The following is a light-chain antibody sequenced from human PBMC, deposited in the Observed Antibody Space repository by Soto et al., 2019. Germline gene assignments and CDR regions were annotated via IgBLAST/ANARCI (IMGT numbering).Light chain of an antibody. J-gene: IGKJ1*01. CDR3: QQYHSYWT. V-gene: IGKV1-6*01. CDR1: QGITND. CDR2: AAS. Sequence: AIQMTQSPSSLSASVGDRVTITCRASQGITNDLGWYQQKPGRAPKLLIYAASTLESGVPQRFSGSGSGTEFTLTISSLQTDDFSTYYCQQYHSYWTFGQGTKVDI.